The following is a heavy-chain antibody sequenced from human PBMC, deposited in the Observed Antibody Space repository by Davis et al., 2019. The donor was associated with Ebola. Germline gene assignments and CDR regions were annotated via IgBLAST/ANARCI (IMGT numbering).Heavy chain of an antibody. Sequence: GESLKISCAASGFSFSNYGMQWVRQTPGKGLEWVAFISYEGSVKYYADSVKCRFTTSRDNSDNTLTLQMTSLGAKDTAVYYCVKDRGEMASIAYYSSGMDVWGQGTTVTVSS. V-gene: IGHV3-30*18. CDR1: GFSFSNYG. CDR3: VKDRGEMASIAYYSSGMDV. CDR2: ISYEGSVK. D-gene: IGHD5-24*01. J-gene: IGHJ6*02.